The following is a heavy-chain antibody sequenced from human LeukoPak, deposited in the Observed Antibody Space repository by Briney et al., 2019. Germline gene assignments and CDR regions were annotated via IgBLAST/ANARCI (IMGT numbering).Heavy chain of an antibody. CDR3: ARGLRGYFDL. J-gene: IGHJ2*01. D-gene: IGHD2-15*01. Sequence: SGTLSLTCTVSGGSISSSSYYWGWIRQPPGKGLEWIGSIYYSGSTYYNPSLKSRVTISVDTSKNQFSLKLSSVTAADTAVYYCARGLRGYFDLWGRGTLVTVSS. V-gene: IGHV4-39*07. CDR2: IYYSGST. CDR1: GGSISSSSYY.